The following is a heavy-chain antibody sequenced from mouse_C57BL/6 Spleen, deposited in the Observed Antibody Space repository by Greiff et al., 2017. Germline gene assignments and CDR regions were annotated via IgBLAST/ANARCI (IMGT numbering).Heavy chain of an antibody. Sequence: EVKLVESGGGLVKPGGSLKLSCAASGFTFSSYAMSWVRQTPEKRLEWVATISDGGSYTYYPDNVKGRFTISRDNATNNLYLQMSHLKSEDTAMYYCARDALYGSTRRFAYWGQGTLVTVSA. J-gene: IGHJ3*01. CDR3: ARDALYGSTRRFAY. CDR1: GFTFSSYA. D-gene: IGHD1-1*01. V-gene: IGHV5-4*01. CDR2: ISDGGSYT.